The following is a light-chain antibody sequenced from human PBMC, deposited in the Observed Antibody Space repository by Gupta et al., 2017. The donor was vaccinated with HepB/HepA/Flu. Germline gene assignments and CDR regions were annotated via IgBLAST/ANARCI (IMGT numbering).Light chain of an antibody. CDR2: GAS. V-gene: IGKV3-20*01. Sequence: EIVLTQSPGTLSLSPGERATLSCRASQSVSSSYLAWYQQKPGQAPRLLIYGASSRATGIPDRFSGSGSGTDFTLTISRREPEDFGVYYCQQHGSSLPFTFGHGTKVDIK. CDR3: QQHGSSLPFT. J-gene: IGKJ3*01. CDR1: QSVSSSY.